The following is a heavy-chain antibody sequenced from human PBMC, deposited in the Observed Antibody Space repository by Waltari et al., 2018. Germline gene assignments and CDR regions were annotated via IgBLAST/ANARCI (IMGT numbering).Heavy chain of an antibody. Sequence: EVQLVESGGGLVQPGGSLRLSCAASGFPFSSYWMSWVRQAPGKGLEWVANIKQDGSEKYYADSVKGRFTISRDNAKNSLYLQMNSLRAEDTAVYYCARESSGRHLFDYWGQGTLVTVSS. CDR2: IKQDGSEK. D-gene: IGHD1-26*01. CDR3: ARESSGRHLFDY. V-gene: IGHV3-7*01. J-gene: IGHJ4*02. CDR1: GFPFSSYW.